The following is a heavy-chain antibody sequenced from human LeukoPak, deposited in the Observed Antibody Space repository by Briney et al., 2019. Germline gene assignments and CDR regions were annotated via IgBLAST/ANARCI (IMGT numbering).Heavy chain of an antibody. Sequence: PGGSLRLSCAASGFTFSNYWMTWVCQAQGPGMDWVAHINQDGSEEHYMDSVKGRLTTSPDNATKSLSLLMTSPGAQDTAVYYCLRDGGVSGYDFLDYWGQGTLVTVSS. CDR1: GFTFSNYW. J-gene: IGHJ4*02. CDR3: LRDGGVSGYDFLDY. CDR2: INQDGSEE. D-gene: IGHD5-12*01. V-gene: IGHV3-7*01.